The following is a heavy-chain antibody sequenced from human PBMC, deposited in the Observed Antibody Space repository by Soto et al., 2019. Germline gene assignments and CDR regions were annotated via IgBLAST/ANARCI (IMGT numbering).Heavy chain of an antibody. CDR3: ARRARPDFYYMDV. D-gene: IGHD6-6*01. V-gene: IGHV3-64*01. CDR2: ISSNGVGT. J-gene: IGHJ6*03. CDR1: GFTLSGYA. Sequence: EVQLAGSGGGLAQPGGSLRLSCAASGFTLSGYAMDWVRQAPGKGLEYVSGISSNGVGTYYAKSVQGRFTISRDNSKNTVYLQMGSLRPEDMAVYYCARRARPDFYYMDVWGKGTTFTVSS.